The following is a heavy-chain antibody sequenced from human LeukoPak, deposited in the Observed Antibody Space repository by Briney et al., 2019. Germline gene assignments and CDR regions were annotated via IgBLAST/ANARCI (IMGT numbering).Heavy chain of an antibody. J-gene: IGHJ6*03. CDR2: INDSGRT. CDR1: GGSFSNYY. D-gene: IGHD1-7*01. Sequence: SETLSLTCAVYGGSFSNYYWSWIRQPPGKGLEWIGEINDSGRTNYNPSLMSRVTVSVDTSKNQFSLRLTSVTATDTAVYYCAGRWNYGRNYYIDVWGKGATVSVSS. V-gene: IGHV4-34*01. CDR3: AGRWNYGRNYYIDV.